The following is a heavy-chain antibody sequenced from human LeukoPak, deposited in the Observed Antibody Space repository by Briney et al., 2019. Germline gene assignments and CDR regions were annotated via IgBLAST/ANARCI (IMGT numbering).Heavy chain of an antibody. CDR3: AKYGDYSRLGGNWFDP. CDR2: ISGNGDRT. V-gene: IGHV3-23*01. D-gene: IGHD4-17*01. CDR1: GFTFSSYA. Sequence: GGSLRLSCAASGFTFSSYAMSWVRQAPGQGLEWVSGISGNGDRTYYADSVKGRFTISRDNSKNTLYLQMNSLRVEDTAVYYCAKYGDYSRLGGNWFDPWGQGTLVTVSS. J-gene: IGHJ5*02.